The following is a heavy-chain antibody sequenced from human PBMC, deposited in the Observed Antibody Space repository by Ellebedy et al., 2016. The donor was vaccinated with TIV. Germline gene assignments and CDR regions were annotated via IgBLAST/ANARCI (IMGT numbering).Heavy chain of an antibody. V-gene: IGHV4-39*07. CDR2: IYYSGST. D-gene: IGHD6-13*01. CDR3: ARLSSRIAAAA. Sequence: SETLSLTCTVSGGSISSTNYYRVWIRQPPGKELEWIGSIYYSGSTNYNPSLKSRVTISADTSKNQFSLKLRSVTAAETAVYYCARLSSRIAAAAWGQGVLVTVTS. CDR1: GGSISSTNYY. J-gene: IGHJ5*02.